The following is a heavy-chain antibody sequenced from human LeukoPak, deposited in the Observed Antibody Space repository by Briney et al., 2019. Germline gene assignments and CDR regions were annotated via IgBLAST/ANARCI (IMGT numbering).Heavy chain of an antibody. J-gene: IGHJ4*02. Sequence: GASVKISCKASGYTFTGYYINWVRQAPGQAPEWVGWVNPNTGGTRYARKLQGRVTRTRDTSIPPAFMELRGLTFDDTAVFYCVREAGPLDWGQGTLVTVSS. CDR2: VNPNTGGT. CDR3: VREAGPLD. CDR1: GYTFTGYY. V-gene: IGHV1-2*02.